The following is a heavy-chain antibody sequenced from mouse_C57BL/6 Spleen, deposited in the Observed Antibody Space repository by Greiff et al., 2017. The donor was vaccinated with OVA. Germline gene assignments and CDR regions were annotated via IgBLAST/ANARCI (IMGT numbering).Heavy chain of an antibody. CDR3: ARAYYSNFDY. Sequence: QVQLQQSGAELVKPGASVKMSCKASGYTFTSYWITWVKQRPGQGLEWIGDIYPGSGSTNYNEKFKSKATLTVDTSSSTAYMQLSSLTAEDSAVYYCARAYYSNFDYWGQGTTLTVSS. CDR2: IYPGSGST. V-gene: IGHV1-55*01. J-gene: IGHJ2*01. CDR1: GYTFTSYW. D-gene: IGHD2-5*01.